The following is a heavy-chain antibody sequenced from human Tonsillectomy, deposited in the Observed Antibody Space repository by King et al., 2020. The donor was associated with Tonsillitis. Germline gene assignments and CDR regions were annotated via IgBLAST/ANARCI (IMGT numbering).Heavy chain of an antibody. D-gene: IGHD2-15*01. Sequence: VQLVESGGGLVQPGGSLRLSCAASGFTFSSYSMNWVRQAPGKGLEWVSYISSSSSNIYYADSVKGRLTISRDNAKNSLYLQMNSLRAVHTAVYYCATESPFPVMVAAAPFDYWGQGTLVTVSS. CDR1: GFTFSSYS. V-gene: IGHV3-48*01. J-gene: IGHJ4*02. CDR3: ATESPFPVMVAAAPFDY. CDR2: ISSSSSNI.